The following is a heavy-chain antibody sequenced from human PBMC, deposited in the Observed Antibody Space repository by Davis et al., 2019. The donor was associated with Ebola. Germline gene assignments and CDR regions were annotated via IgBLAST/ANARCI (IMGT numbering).Heavy chain of an antibody. CDR1: GGSISSYY. Sequence: SETLSLTCTVSGGSISSYYWSWIRQPPGKGLEWIGQIYYTGNTKYRPSLEGRVAMSVDTSRNQFSLKLTSVTPADAAVYYCVRGEYCSSEGCYEAFDIWGQGKMVAVSS. J-gene: IGHJ3*02. CDR2: IYYTGNT. CDR3: VRGEYCSSEGCYEAFDI. D-gene: IGHD2/OR15-2a*01. V-gene: IGHV4-59*01.